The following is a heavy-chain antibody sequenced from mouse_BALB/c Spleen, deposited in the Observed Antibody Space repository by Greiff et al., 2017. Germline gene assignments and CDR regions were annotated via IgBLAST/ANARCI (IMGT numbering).Heavy chain of an antibody. J-gene: IGHJ3*01. CDR3: TREYGKGGLFAY. Sequence: EVQLQQSGAELVRSGASVKLSCTASGFTIKDYYMHWVKQSPEQGLEWIGWIDPGNGDTEYAPKFQGKATMTADTSSSTAYMELLSLTSEDSAVYYSTREYGKGGLFAYWGQGTLVTVSA. CDR1: GFTIKDYY. V-gene: IGHV14-4*02. D-gene: IGHD2-10*02. CDR2: IDPGNGDT.